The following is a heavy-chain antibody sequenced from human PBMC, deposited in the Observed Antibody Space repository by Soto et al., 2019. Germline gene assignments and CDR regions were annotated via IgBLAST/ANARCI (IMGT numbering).Heavy chain of an antibody. CDR3: ARGESVPVAGTFGYYYYGMDV. CDR2: TYTTGST. CDR1: GGYIRRYY. J-gene: IGHJ6*01. Sequence: SATRSCTCTVSGGYIRRYYWSWIRQPAGKGREWIGRTYTTGSTSYHTSIKSRVTMSVDTSKNQFSLKLSSVTAAHPAVYSCARGESVPVAGTFGYYYYGMDVWGQGTKVTV. V-gene: IGHV4-4*07. D-gene: IGHD6-19*01.